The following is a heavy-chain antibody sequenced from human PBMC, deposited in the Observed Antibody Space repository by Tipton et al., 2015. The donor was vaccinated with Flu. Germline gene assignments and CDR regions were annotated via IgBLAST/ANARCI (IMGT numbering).Heavy chain of an antibody. CDR3: ARVGNYDFWSGYKLSPFDP. V-gene: IGHV4-4*07. CDR2: IYTSGST. CDR1: GGSISSYY. Sequence: TLSLTCTVSGGSISSYYWSWIRQPAGKGLEWIGRIYTSGSTNYNPSLKSRVTISVDTSKNQFSLKLSSVTAADTAVYYCARVGNYDFWSGYKLSPFDPWGQGTLVTVSS. J-gene: IGHJ5*02. D-gene: IGHD3-3*01.